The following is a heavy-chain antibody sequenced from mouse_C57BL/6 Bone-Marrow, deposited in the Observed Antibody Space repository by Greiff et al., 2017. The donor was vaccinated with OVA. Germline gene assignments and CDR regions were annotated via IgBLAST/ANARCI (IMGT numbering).Heavy chain of an antibody. CDR3: AGSPSYYYGSSPYAMDY. D-gene: IGHD1-1*01. V-gene: IGHV1-81*01. CDR2: IYPRSGNT. Sequence: QVQLQQSGAELARPGASVKLSCKASGYTFTSYGISWVKQRTGQGLEWIGEIYPRSGNTYYNEKFKGKATLTADKSSSTAYMELRSLTSEDSAVYFCAGSPSYYYGSSPYAMDYWGQGTSVTVSS. CDR1: GYTFTSYG. J-gene: IGHJ4*01.